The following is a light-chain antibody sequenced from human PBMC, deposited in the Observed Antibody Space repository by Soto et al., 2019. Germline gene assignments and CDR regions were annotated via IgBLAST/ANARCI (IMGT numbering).Light chain of an antibody. J-gene: IGKJ1*01. V-gene: IGKV1-5*03. CDR3: RQHNNSPWA. CDR2: RAS. CDR1: QAISSY. Sequence: DIPLTQAPAILSASAGDRVSITCRASQAISSYLAWYQQKPGKAPKLLIYRASRLESGVPSRFSGGGAGTEFTLTSSSLHPDYAPTYYRQHNNSPWAFGQGTKVDI.